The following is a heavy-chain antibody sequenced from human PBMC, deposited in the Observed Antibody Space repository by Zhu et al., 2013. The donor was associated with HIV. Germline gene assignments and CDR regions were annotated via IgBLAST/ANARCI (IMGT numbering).Heavy chain of an antibody. CDR3: AAVWNYDWFDP. CDR1: GYTFINHG. V-gene: IGHV1-18*01. J-gene: IGHJ5*02. CDR2: MSPKDGNT. D-gene: IGHD3-16*01. Sequence: QVQLVQSGTQVKKPGASVKVSCKASGYTFINHGISWVRQAPGQGLEWMGWMSPKDGNTNYAQKVQGRVTMTTDKSTSTAYMELKSLRSGDTAIYYCAAVWNYDWFDPWGQGTLIIVSS.